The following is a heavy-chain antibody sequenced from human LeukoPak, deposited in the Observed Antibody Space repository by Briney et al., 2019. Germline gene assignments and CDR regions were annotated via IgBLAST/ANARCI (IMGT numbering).Heavy chain of an antibody. J-gene: IGHJ3*02. V-gene: IGHV4-59*01. CDR3: ARTSDDGYDIKAFDI. CDR2: IYYSGST. D-gene: IGHD3-22*01. CDR1: GGSISSYY. Sequence: SETLSLTCTVSGGSISSYYWSWIRQPPGKGLEWIGYIYYSGSTNYNPSLKSRVTISVDTSKNQFSLKLSSVTAADTAVYYCARTSDDGYDIKAFDIWGQGTMVTVSS.